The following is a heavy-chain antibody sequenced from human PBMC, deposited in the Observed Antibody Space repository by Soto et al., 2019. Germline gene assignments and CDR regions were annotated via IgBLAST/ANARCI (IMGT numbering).Heavy chain of an antibody. CDR2: IYYSGST. CDR3: ARLGALYYYYYYMDV. Sequence: SETLSLTCTVSGGSISSSSYYWGWIRQPPGKGLEWIGSIYYSGSTYYNPSLKSRVTISVDTSKNQFPLKLSSVTAADTTVYYCARLGALYYYYYYMDVWGKGTTVTVSS. CDR1: GGSISSSSYY. V-gene: IGHV4-39*01. D-gene: IGHD3-16*01. J-gene: IGHJ6*03.